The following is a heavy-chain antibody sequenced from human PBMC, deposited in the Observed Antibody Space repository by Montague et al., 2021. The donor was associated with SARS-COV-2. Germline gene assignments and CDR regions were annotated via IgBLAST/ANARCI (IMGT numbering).Heavy chain of an antibody. CDR1: GGSFSGYY. Sequence: SETLSLTCAVYGGSFSGYYWCWIRQPPGKGLEWIGEINHSGSTNYNPFLKSRVTISVDTSKNQFSLKLSSVTAADTAVYYCARGRTGTTFYYYYYYGMDVWGQGTTATVSS. CDR3: ARGRTGTTFYYYYYYGMDV. J-gene: IGHJ6*02. V-gene: IGHV4-34*01. D-gene: IGHD1-7*01. CDR2: INHSGST.